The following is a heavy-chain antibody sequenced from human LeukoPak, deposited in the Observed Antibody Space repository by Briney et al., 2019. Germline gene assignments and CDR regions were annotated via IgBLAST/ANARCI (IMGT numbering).Heavy chain of an antibody. Sequence: GGTLRLSCAASGFTFSGFAMSWIRQAPGKGLEWVSSISRSGESTFYADSVRGRFTISRDNSKNTVSLQMESLRAEDTALYYCAKDYAVGSIDYWGQGTLVTVSS. CDR3: AKDYAVGSIDY. CDR1: GFTFSGFA. CDR2: ISRSGEST. V-gene: IGHV3-23*01. D-gene: IGHD3-16*01. J-gene: IGHJ4*02.